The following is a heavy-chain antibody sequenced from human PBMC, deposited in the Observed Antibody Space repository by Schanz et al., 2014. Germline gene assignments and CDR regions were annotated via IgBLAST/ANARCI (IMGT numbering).Heavy chain of an antibody. CDR1: TYTFSTYY. V-gene: IGHV1-18*04. J-gene: IGHJ4*02. CDR2: INGYNAHT. D-gene: IGHD1-26*01. Sequence: QVQLVQSGAEVKKPGASVKVSCKASTYTFSTYYIHWVRQAPGQGLEWMGWINGYNAHTNYSQKFQGRVTMTTDTATSTVYMELRSLRSDDTAVYYCARDRDQWDGNYCDFWGQGTLVTVSS. CDR3: ARDRDQWDGNYCDF.